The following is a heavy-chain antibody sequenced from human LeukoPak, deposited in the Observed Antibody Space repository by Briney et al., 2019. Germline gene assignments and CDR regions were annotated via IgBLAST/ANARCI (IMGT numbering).Heavy chain of an antibody. V-gene: IGHV4-34*01. CDR2: INHSGST. CDR3: ARARCGDCYSFSR. CDR1: GGSFSGYY. Sequence: PSETLSLTCAVYGGSFSGYYWSWIRQPPGKGLEWIGEINHSGSTNYNPSLKSRVTISVDTSKNQFSLKLNSVTAADTAVYYCARARCGDCYSFSRWGQGTLVTVSS. D-gene: IGHD2-21*02. J-gene: IGHJ4*02.